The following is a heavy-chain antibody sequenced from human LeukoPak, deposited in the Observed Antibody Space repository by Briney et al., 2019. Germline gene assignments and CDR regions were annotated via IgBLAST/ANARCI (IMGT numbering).Heavy chain of an antibody. D-gene: IGHD1-1*01. CDR3: ARATNWSESGMDV. CDR2: IYYGNT. V-gene: IGHV4-59*01. J-gene: IGHJ6*02. CDR1: GGSISSYY. Sequence: SETLSLTCTVSGGSISSYYWSWIRQPPGKGLEWIGYIYYGNTNYSPSFKSRVTILVDTSKNHFSLKLTSVTAADTAVYYCARATNWSESGMDVWGQGTTVTVFS.